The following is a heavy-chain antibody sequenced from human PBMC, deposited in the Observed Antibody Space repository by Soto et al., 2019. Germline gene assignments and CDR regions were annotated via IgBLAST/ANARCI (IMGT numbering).Heavy chain of an antibody. CDR2: ITTYNGNT. J-gene: IGHJ4*02. CDR1: GYTFTTST. CDR3: ASGWFGEFVYYFDY. V-gene: IGHV1-18*01. D-gene: IGHD3-10*01. Sequence: GASVKVSCKASGYTFTTSTVTRVRQAPGQGLEWTGWITTYNGNTNYAQKLQARVTMTTDTSTSTAYMELRSLRSDDTAVYYCASGWFGEFVYYFDYWGQGTLVTVSS.